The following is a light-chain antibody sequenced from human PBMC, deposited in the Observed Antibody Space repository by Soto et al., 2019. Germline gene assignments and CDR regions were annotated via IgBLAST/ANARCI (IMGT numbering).Light chain of an antibody. V-gene: IGLV2-8*01. CDR3: SSYAGSNNFRV. CDR1: SSDVGGYNY. Sequence: QSVLTQPPSASGSPGQSVTISCTGTSSDVGGYNYVSWYQHHPGKAPKLMIYEVSRRPSGVPDRFSGSKSGNTASLTVSGLQAEDEADYYCSSYAGSNNFRVFGGGTQLTVL. CDR2: EVS. J-gene: IGLJ3*02.